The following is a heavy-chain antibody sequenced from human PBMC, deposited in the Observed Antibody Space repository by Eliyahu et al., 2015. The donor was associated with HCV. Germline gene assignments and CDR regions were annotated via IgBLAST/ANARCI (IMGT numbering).Heavy chain of an antibody. Sequence: EVQLVESGGGLVKPGGSLRLXCAAXGFTFSNAXMSWXRQAXGKGLEWVGRIKSKTDGGTTDYAAPVKGRFTISRDDSKNTLYLQMNSLKTEDTAVYYCTTGFWYDPWGQGTLVTVSS. CDR3: TTGFWYDP. CDR2: IKSKTDGGTT. CDR1: GFTFSNAX. V-gene: IGHV3-15*01. J-gene: IGHJ5*02.